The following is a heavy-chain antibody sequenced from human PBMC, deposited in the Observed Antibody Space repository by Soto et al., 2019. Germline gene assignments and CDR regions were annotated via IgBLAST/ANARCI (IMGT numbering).Heavy chain of an antibody. V-gene: IGHV1-18*01. J-gene: IGHJ4*02. CDR3: ARARPQYCSSTSCYRFDY. Sequence: ASVKVSCKASGYTFTSYGISWVRQAPGQGLEWMGWISAYNGNTNYAQKLQGRVTMTTDKSTSTAYMELRSLRSEDTAVYYCARARPQYCSSTSCYRFDYWGQETLVTVSS. D-gene: IGHD2-2*02. CDR1: GYTFTSYG. CDR2: ISAYNGNT.